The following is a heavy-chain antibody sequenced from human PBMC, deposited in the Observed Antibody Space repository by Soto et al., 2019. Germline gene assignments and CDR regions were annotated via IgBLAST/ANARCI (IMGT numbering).Heavy chain of an antibody. CDR3: ARQTRPYSSSSFECFDP. CDR1: GYSFTSYW. CDR2: IDPSDSYT. D-gene: IGHD6-6*01. V-gene: IGHV5-10-1*01. J-gene: IGHJ5*02. Sequence: PGESLKISCKCSGYSFTSYWISWVRQMPGKGLEWMGRIDPSDSYTNYSPSFQGHVTIPADKSISTAYLQWSSLKASDTGMYYCARQTRPYSSSSFECFDPWGQGTLVTVSS.